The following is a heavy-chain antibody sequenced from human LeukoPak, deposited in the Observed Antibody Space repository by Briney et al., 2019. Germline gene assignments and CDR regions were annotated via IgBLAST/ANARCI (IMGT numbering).Heavy chain of an antibody. V-gene: IGHV1-69*13. CDR1: GGTFTSYA. CDR3: ARGGIAVAGTDLNFDY. CDR2: IIPIFGTA. Sequence: SVKVSCKASGGTFTSYAISWVRQAPGQGLEWMGGIIPIFGTANYAQKFQGRVTITADESTSTAYMELSSVGSADTDVYCCARGGIAVAGTDLNFDYWGQGTLVTVSS. D-gene: IGHD6-19*01. J-gene: IGHJ4*02.